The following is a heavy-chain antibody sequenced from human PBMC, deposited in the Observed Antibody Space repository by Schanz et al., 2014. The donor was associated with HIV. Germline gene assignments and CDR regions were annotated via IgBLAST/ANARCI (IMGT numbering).Heavy chain of an antibody. CDR3: AKGWRGYSISSWVDY. Sequence: QVQLVESGGGVVQPGRSLRLSCVASGFSFSSYGMYWVRQAPGKGLEWVAVISHDGSKKYYADSVRGRITISRDNSKNTLYLQMNSLRADDTAVYYCAKGWRGYSISSWVDYWGQGSLVTVSS. CDR2: ISHDGSKK. CDR1: GFSFSSYG. J-gene: IGHJ4*02. V-gene: IGHV3-30*18. D-gene: IGHD6-6*01.